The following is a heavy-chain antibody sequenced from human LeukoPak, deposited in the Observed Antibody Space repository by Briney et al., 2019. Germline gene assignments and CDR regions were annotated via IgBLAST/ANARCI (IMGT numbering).Heavy chain of an antibody. J-gene: IGHJ5*02. D-gene: IGHD2-2*02. V-gene: IGHV4-39*01. CDR3: ARLEGDCSSTSCYTGWFDP. Sequence: PSETLSLTCTVSGGSISSSSYYWGWIRQPPGKGLEWIGSIYYSGSTYYNPSLKSRVIISVDTSKNQFSLKLSSVTAADTAVYYCARLEGDCSSTSCYTGWFDPWGQGTLVTVSS. CDR1: GGSISSSSYY. CDR2: IYYSGST.